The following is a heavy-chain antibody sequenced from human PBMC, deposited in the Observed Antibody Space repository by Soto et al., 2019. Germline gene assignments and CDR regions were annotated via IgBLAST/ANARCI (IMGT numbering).Heavy chain of an antibody. D-gene: IGHD6-6*01. CDR1: GFTFSSYA. J-gene: IGHJ4*02. Sequence: PGGSLRLSCAASGFTFSSYAMSWVRQAPGKGLEWVSAISGSGGSTYYADSVKGRFTISRDNSKNTLYLQMNSLRAEDTAVYYCANLFSSSTTNYFDYWGQGTLVTVSS. CDR3: ANLFSSSTTNYFDY. V-gene: IGHV3-23*01. CDR2: ISGSGGST.